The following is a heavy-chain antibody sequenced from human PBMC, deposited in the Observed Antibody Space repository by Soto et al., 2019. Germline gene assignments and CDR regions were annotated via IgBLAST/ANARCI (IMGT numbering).Heavy chain of an antibody. D-gene: IGHD3-22*01. CDR1: GGTLSSYA. CDR3: AREGRYYYDSSRQFDY. V-gene: IGHV1-69*01. Sequence: QVQMVQSGAEVKKPGSSVKVSCKASGGTLSSYAISWVRQAPGQGLEWMGGIIPIFGTANYAQKFQGRVTITADESTSTAYMELSSLRSEDTAVYYCAREGRYYYDSSRQFDYWGQGTLVTVSS. CDR2: IIPIFGTA. J-gene: IGHJ4*02.